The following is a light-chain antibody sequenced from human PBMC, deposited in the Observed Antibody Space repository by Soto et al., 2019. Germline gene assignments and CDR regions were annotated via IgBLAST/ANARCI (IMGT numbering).Light chain of an antibody. CDR3: QQYNNWPPRAWT. J-gene: IGKJ1*01. V-gene: IGKV3-15*01. Sequence: EIVMTQSPATLSVSPGERATLSCRASQSVSSNFVGYQQKPAQAPRILIYGASTRATGIPARFSGSGSGTEFTLTISSLQSEDFAVYYCQQYNNWPPRAWTFGQGTKVEIK. CDR2: GAS. CDR1: QSVSSN.